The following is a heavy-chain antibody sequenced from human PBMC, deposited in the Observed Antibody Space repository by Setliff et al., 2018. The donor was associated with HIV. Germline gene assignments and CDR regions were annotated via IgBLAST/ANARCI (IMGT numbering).Heavy chain of an antibody. D-gene: IGHD2-21*01. J-gene: IGHJ4*02. V-gene: IGHV3-74*01. CDR2: VDGDGSGT. Sequence: GGSLRLSCAASGFTFSNYWMHWVRQAPGKGLVWVSRVDGDGSGTSVADSVKGRFTISRDNAKNTVYMQMNSLSAEDTAMYYCVRLLHNAYWGQGTLVTVSS. CDR1: GFTFSNYW. CDR3: VRLLHNAY.